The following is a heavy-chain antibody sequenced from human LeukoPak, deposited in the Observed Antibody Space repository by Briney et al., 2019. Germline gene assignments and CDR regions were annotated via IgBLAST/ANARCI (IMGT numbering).Heavy chain of an antibody. J-gene: IGHJ6*03. CDR2: IYDSGSA. CDR1: GVSINSHY. D-gene: IGHD3-3*01. CDR3: ARVLQNYYHLDV. V-gene: IGHV4-59*11. Sequence: SETLSLTCTVSGVSINSHYWSWIRQPPGKGLEWIGFIYDSGSANYKFSLESRVTMTVDTSKNQFSLKLNSVTAADTAVYYCARVLQNYYHLDVWGKGTTVTVSS.